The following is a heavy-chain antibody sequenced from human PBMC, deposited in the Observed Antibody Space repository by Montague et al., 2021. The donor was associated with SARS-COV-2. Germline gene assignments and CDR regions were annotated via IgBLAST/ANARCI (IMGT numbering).Heavy chain of an antibody. CDR3: ARFGSGTLEFDL. J-gene: IGHJ4*02. Sequence: TLSLTCTVSGASISTGIYYWSWIRQPAGKGLEWIGRIRNTGHTDYNSSLESRVFMSVDTSTNQFSLSLTSVTAADTAVYFCARFGSGTLEFDLWGQGTLVTVSS. CDR2: IRNTGHT. D-gene: IGHD1-26*01. CDR1: GASISTGIYY. V-gene: IGHV4-61*02.